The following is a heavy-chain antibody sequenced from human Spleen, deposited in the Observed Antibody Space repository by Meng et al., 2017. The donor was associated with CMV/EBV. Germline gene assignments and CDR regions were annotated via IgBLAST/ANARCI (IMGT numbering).Heavy chain of an antibody. CDR2: SGST. V-gene: IGHV4-59*01. CDR1: GGSISSSY. CDR3: AKDLAYYYEPSRAY. D-gene: IGHD3-22*01. J-gene: IGHJ4*02. Sequence: SETLSLTCSVSGGSISSSYWSWIRQPPGKGLEWIGYSGSTNYNPSLQSRVTISLDTSKNQFSLRLRSVTAADTAVYYCAKDLAYYYEPSRAYWGQGTLVTVSS.